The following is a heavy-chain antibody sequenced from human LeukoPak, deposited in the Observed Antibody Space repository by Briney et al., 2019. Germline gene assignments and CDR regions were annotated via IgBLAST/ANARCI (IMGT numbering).Heavy chain of an antibody. D-gene: IGHD2-21*02. Sequence: SETLSLTCTVSGGSIRSTYYLWGWIRQPPGKGLEWIGSIHYTGSTSYNPSLKSRVTISVDTSKNQFSLNLTSVTAADTAVYYCARHGHHGDHDYWGQGTLVTVSS. CDR3: ARHGHHGDHDY. CDR2: IHYTGST. V-gene: IGHV4-39*01. J-gene: IGHJ4*02. CDR1: GGSIRSTYYL.